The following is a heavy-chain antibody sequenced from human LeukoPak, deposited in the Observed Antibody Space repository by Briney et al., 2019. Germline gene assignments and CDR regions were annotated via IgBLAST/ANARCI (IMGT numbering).Heavy chain of an antibody. J-gene: IGHJ4*02. V-gene: IGHV3-74*01. CDR1: GFTFSSYW. Sequence: QPGGSLRLSCTASGFTFSSYWMHWVRQAPGKGLVWVSRIHSDGSTTSYADSVKGRFTISRDNAKNTLYLQMNSLRAEDTAVYYCARRAGSAESHSIDYWGQGTLVTVSS. D-gene: IGHD3-10*01. CDR3: ARRAGSAESHSIDY. CDR2: IHSDGSTT.